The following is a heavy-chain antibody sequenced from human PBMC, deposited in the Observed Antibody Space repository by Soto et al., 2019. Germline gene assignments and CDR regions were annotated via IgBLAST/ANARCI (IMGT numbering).Heavy chain of an antibody. CDR2: IYYSGST. V-gene: IGHV4-31*03. J-gene: IGHJ6*02. CDR3: ARDRGGLVRGDHGMDV. Sequence: QVQLQESGPGLVKPSQTLSLTCTVSGGSISSGGYYWSWIRQHPGKGLEWIGYIYYSGSTYYNPSLNTRVTISVDTSKNQFSLKLSSVTAADTAVYYCARDRGGLVRGDHGMDVWGQGTTVTVSS. D-gene: IGHD3-10*01. CDR1: GGSISSGGYY.